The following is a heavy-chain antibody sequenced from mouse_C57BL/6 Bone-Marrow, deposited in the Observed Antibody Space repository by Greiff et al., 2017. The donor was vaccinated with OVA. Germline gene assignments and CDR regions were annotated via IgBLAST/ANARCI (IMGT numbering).Heavy chain of an antibody. CDR3: ARDHLSYWYFDV. CDR1: GYTFTSYW. D-gene: IGHD2-3*01. CDR2: IYPGSGST. Sequence: QVQLQQPGAELVKPGASVKMSCKASGYTFTSYWITWVKQRPGQGLEWIGDIYPGSGSTNYNEKFKSKATLTVDTSSSTAYRQLSSLTSEDAAVYYCARDHLSYWYFDVWGTGTTVTVAS. V-gene: IGHV1-55*01. J-gene: IGHJ1*03.